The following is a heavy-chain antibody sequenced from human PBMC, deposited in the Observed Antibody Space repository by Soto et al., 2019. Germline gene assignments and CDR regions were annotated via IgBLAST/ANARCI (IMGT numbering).Heavy chain of an antibody. J-gene: IGHJ6*03. CDR1: GYTFTYRY. D-gene: IGHD6-6*01. CDR2: ITPFNGNT. V-gene: IGHV1-45*02. CDR3: ASYSSSAPYYYYYMDV. Sequence: SVKVSCKASGYTFTYRYLHRVRQAPGQALEWMGWITPFNGNTNYAQKFQDRVTITRDRSMSTAYMELSSLRSEDTAMYYCASYSSSAPYYYYYMDVWGKGTAVTVSS.